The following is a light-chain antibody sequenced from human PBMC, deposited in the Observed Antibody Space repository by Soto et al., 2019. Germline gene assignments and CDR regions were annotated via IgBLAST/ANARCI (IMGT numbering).Light chain of an antibody. J-gene: IGLJ3*02. CDR2: EVS. Sequence: QSALTQPASVSGSPGQSITISCTGTSSDVGGYNYVSWYQQHPGKAPKFMIYEVSNRPSGVSNRFSGSKSGNTASLTISGLQAEDEADYYCSSYTSSSTQGVFGGGTKLTVL. V-gene: IGLV2-14*01. CDR3: SSYTSSSTQGV. CDR1: SSDVGGYNY.